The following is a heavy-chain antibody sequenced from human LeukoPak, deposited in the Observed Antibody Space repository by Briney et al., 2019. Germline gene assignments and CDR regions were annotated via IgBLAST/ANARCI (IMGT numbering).Heavy chain of an antibody. CDR1: GFTFDDYA. CDR3: AKVHSGYDFNWYFDL. D-gene: IGHD5-12*01. Sequence: GGSLRLSCAASGFTFDDYAMHWVRQAPGKGLEWVSDISWNSGSIGYADSVKGRFTISRDKAKNSLYLQMNSLRAEDTALYYCAKVHSGYDFNWYFDLWGRGTLVTVSS. V-gene: IGHV3-9*01. J-gene: IGHJ2*01. CDR2: ISWNSGSI.